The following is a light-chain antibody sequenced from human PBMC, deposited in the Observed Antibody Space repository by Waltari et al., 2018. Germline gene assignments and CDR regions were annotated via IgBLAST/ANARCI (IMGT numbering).Light chain of an antibody. V-gene: IGLV2-14*03. CDR1: SSDVGAFNY. CDR2: DVT. CDR3: SSYSSSSALRV. J-gene: IGLJ3*02. Sequence: QSALTQPAPVSGSPGQSIPIPCTGTSSDVGAFNYVSWYQQHPGKAPKLIIYDVTNRPSGVSSRFSASKFGNMASLTISGLQADDEADYYCSSYSSSSALRVFGGGTKLTVL.